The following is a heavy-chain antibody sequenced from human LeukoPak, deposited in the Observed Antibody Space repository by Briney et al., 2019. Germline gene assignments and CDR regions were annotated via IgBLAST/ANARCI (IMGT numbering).Heavy chain of an antibody. CDR1: GFTFSSYW. CDR3: ARGHYGMDV. CDR2: IKGDGNEK. Sequence: SGGSLRLSCAASGFTFSSYWMSWVRQAPGKGLEWVANIKGDGNEKYYVDSVKGRFTISRDNAKNSVHLQMNSLRDDDTAIYYCARGHYGMDVWGQGATVTVSS. J-gene: IGHJ6*02. V-gene: IGHV3-7*05.